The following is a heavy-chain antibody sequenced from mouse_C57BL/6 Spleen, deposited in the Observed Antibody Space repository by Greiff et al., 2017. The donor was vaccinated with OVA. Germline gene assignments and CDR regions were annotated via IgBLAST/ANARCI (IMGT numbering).Heavy chain of an antibody. CDR2: IYPRSGNT. V-gene: IGHV1-81*01. CDR3: ARRSDGYSYFDV. D-gene: IGHD2-3*01. CDR1: GYTFTSYG. Sequence: VKLVESGAELARPGASVKLSCKASGYTFTSYGISWVKQRTGQGLEWIGEIYPRSGNTYYNEKFKGKATLTADKSSSTAYMELRSLTSEDSAVYFCARRSDGYSYFDVWGTGTTVTVSS. J-gene: IGHJ1*03.